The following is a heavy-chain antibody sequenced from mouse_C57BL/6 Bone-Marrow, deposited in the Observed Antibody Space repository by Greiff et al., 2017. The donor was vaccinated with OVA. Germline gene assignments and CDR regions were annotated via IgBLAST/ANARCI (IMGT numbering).Heavy chain of an antibody. J-gene: IGHJ2*01. CDR1: GYTFTSYW. V-gene: IGHV1-69*01. CDR2: IDPSDSYT. D-gene: IGHD1-1*01. Sequence: VQLQQPGAELVMPGASVKLSCKASGYTFTSYWMHWVKQRPGQGLEWIGEIDPSDSYTNYNQKFKGKSTLTVDKSSSTAYMQLSSLTSEDSAVYYCAREEENYYGSSYGYWGQGTTLTVSS. CDR3: AREEENYYGSSYGY.